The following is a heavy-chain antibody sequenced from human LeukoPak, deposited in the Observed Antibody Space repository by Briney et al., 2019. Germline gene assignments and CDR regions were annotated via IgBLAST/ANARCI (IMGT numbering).Heavy chain of an antibody. D-gene: IGHD1-26*01. CDR1: AGAITSYY. CDR3: ASFRWSGSYYAYFDY. J-gene: IGHJ4*02. V-gene: IGHV4-59*01. Sequence: SETLSLTCTVSAGAITSYYWSWIRQPPGKGLEWIGYIYDSGSTNYNPSLKSRVTISVDTSKNQFSLKLSSVTRTDMAVYYCASFRWSGSYYAYFDYWGQGTLVTVSS. CDR2: IYDSGST.